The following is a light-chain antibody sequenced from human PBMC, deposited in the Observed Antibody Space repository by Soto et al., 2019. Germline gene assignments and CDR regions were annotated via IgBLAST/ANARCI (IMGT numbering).Light chain of an antibody. CDR3: AVWDDNLNGVV. CDR1: WSNIGNNA. V-gene: IGLV1-36*01. Sequence: QSVLTQPPSVSEAPRQRVTISCSGSWSNIGNNAVNWYQQLPGKAPKLLIYYDDLLSSGVSDRFSGSKSGTSASLAISGLQSDDEADYYCAVWDDNLNGVVFGGGTKVTVL. J-gene: IGLJ2*01. CDR2: YDD.